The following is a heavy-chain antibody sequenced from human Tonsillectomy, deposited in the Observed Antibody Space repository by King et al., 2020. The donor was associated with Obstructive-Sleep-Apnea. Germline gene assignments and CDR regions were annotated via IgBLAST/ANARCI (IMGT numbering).Heavy chain of an antibody. V-gene: IGHV4-39*01. J-gene: IGHJ3*02. CDR2: NYYSGST. CDR3: ARASANDAVEI. Sequence: QLQESGPGLVKPSETLSLTCTVSGGSFTISSYYWGWIRQPPGKGLEWIGTNYYSGSTYYNSSLKSRITISVDTSKNEFSLKLSSVTAADTGVYYCARASANDAVEIWGQGTMVTVSS. CDR1: GGSFTISSYY.